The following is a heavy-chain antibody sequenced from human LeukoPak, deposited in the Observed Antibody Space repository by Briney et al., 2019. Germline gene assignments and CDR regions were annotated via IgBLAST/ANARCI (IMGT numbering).Heavy chain of an antibody. Sequence: SETLSLTCTVSGGSISRSSHYWGWIRQPPGKGLEWIGGIYYSGSTYYNPSLKSRVTISIDTSKNQFSLKLSSVTAADTAVYYCARAAAGTDFWYFDLWGRGTLVTVSS. CDR2: IYYSGST. V-gene: IGHV4-39*01. J-gene: IGHJ2*01. D-gene: IGHD6-13*01. CDR1: GGSISRSSHY. CDR3: ARAAAGTDFWYFDL.